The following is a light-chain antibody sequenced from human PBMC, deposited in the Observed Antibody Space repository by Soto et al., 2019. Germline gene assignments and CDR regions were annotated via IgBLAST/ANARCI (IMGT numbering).Light chain of an antibody. Sequence: EIVMTQSPASLSVSPGEGATLSCRASQTVASNLAWYQQKPDQAPRLLIHGASTRATGVPARFSGSGSGTDFTLTISSLQSEDFGVYYCQQHHNWPPQYTFGQGTKLQIK. CDR1: QTVASN. V-gene: IGKV3-15*01. J-gene: IGKJ2*01. CDR2: GAS. CDR3: QQHHNWPPQYT.